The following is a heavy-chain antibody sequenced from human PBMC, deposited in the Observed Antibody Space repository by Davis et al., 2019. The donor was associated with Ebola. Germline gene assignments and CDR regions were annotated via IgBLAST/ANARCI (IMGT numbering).Heavy chain of an antibody. CDR3: ARGSSVTPPAPGY. CDR2: INPNSGGT. V-gene: IGHV1-2*04. D-gene: IGHD1-14*01. Sequence: ASVKVSCKASGYTFTGYYMHWVRQAPGQGLEWMGWINPNSGGTNYAQKFQGWVTMTRDTSISTAYMELSRLRSDDTAVYYCARGSSVTPPAPGYWGQGTLVTVSS. J-gene: IGHJ4*02. CDR1: GYTFTGYY.